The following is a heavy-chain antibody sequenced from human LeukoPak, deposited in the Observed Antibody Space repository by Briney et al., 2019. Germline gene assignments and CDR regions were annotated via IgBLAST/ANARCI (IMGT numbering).Heavy chain of an antibody. V-gene: IGHV1-69*13. CDR1: GGTFSSYS. CDR2: IIPIFDTA. Sequence: SVKVSCKASGGTFSSYSISWVRQAPRQGLEWMGGIIPIFDTADYAQKFQGRVTITADESTSTAYMELSSLRSEDTAVFYCARISLGAIWGYYYGMDVWGQGTTVTVSS. J-gene: IGHJ6*02. CDR3: ARISLGAIWGYYYGMDV. D-gene: IGHD1-26*01.